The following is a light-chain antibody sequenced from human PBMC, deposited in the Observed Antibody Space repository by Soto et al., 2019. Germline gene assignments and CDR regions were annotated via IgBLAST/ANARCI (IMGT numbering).Light chain of an antibody. J-gene: IGLJ2*01. Sequence: QSALTQPASVSGSPGQSITISCTGTSGDVGGYNYVSWYQQHPGKAPKLMIYEVTYRPSGVSNRFSGSKSGNTASLTISGLQAEDEADYYCSSYTSSSTVVFGGGTKLTVI. CDR1: SGDVGGYNY. CDR2: EVT. CDR3: SSYTSSSTVV. V-gene: IGLV2-14*01.